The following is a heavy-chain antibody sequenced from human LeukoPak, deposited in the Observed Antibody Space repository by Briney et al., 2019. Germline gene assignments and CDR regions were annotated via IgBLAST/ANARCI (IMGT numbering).Heavy chain of an antibody. CDR3: ARDSTPTYYSGTYYFEY. V-gene: IGHV1-46*01. Sequence: ASVKVSCKASGYTFASYYMHWVRQAPGQGLEWMGIINPSGGSTTYAQKFQGRVTMTRDTSTSTVYVKLSSLRSEDTAVYYCARDSTPTYYSGTYYFEYWGQGTLVTVSS. CDR2: INPSGGST. D-gene: IGHD1-26*01. J-gene: IGHJ4*02. CDR1: GYTFASYY.